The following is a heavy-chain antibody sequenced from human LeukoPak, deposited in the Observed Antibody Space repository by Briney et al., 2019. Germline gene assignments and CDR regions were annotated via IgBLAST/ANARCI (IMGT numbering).Heavy chain of an antibody. CDR2: INPSGGST. V-gene: IGHV1-46*01. Sequence: ASVKVSCKASGYTFTSYYMHWVRQAPGQGLEWMGIINPSGGSTSYAQKFQGRVTMTRDTSTSTVYMELSSLRSEDTAVYYCARVTTVTTDYYYYYMDVWGKGTTVTVSS. CDR3: ARVTTVTTDYYYYYMDV. D-gene: IGHD4-17*01. J-gene: IGHJ6*03. CDR1: GYTFTSYY.